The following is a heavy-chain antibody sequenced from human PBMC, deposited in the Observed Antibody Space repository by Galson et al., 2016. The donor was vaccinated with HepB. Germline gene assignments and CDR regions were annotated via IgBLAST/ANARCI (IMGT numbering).Heavy chain of an antibody. J-gene: IGHJ4*02. D-gene: IGHD2/OR15-2a*01. CDR1: GFTFSSRG. CDR2: DSMDGRRK. Sequence: SLRLSCAASGFTFSSRGMHWVRQAPGKGLEWVAADSMDGRRKFYADSVKGRFTISRDNSNNMLFLQMNNLRADDTAVYYCAKRHEYCPPVGCSVDYWGQGTLFSVSS. V-gene: IGHV3-30*18. CDR3: AKRHEYCPPVGCSVDY.